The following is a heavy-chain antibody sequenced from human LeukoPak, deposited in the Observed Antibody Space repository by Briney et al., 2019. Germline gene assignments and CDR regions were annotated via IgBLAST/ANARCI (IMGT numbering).Heavy chain of an antibody. CDR3: AREYSRASDY. J-gene: IGHJ4*02. D-gene: IGHD6-6*01. V-gene: IGHV3-30*02. CDR1: GFTFSSYG. Sequence: GGSLRLSCAASGFTFSSYGMHWVRQAPGKGLEWVAFIRYDGSNKYYADSVKGRFTISRDNSKNTLYLQMNSLRAEDTAVYYCAREYSRASDYWGQGTLVTVSS. CDR2: IRYDGSNK.